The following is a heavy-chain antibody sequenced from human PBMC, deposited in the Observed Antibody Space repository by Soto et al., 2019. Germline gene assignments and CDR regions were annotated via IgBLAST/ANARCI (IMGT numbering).Heavy chain of an antibody. V-gene: IGHV3-48*03. CDR2: ISSSGSTI. CDR1: GFTFSSYE. Sequence: GSPRLSCATSGFTFSSYEMNWVRQAPGKGLEWVSYISSSGSTIYYADSVKGRFTISRDNAKNSLYLQMDSLRAEDTAVYYCARDQEAGSFFPYYYGMDVGGQGPTVTVS. J-gene: IGHJ6*02. D-gene: IGHD6-13*01. CDR3: ARDQEAGSFFPYYYGMDV.